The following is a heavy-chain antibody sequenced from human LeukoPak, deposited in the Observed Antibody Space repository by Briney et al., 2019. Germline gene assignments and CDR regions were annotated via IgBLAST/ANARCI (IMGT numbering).Heavy chain of an antibody. CDR2: INHSGST. J-gene: IGHJ5*02. Sequence: SETLSLTCAVYGGSFNGYYWSWIRHPPGKGLEWIGEINHSGSTNYNPSLKSRVTISVDTSKNQVSLKLSSVTAADTAVYYCARGPGSGSYFAWFDPWGQGTQVTVSS. V-gene: IGHV4-34*01. CDR3: ARGPGSGSYFAWFDP. D-gene: IGHD3-10*01. CDR1: GGSFNGYY.